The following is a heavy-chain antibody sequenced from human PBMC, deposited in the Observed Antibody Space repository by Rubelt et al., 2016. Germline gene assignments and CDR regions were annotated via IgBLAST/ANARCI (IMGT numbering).Heavy chain of an antibody. V-gene: IGHV3-23*04. CDR1: GFTFSSYG. Sequence: VEFGGGLAQPGGSLRLSCAASGFTFSSYGMSGVRQAPGEGPEWVSSISGGAHAPYFGEYVKGRFTLSRDNSKHTLFLQMNSLRAEDTALYYCAKDPEAYSASSPGDYWGQGTLVTVSS. D-gene: IGHD6-6*01. CDR3: AKDPEAYSASSPGDY. CDR2: ISGGAHAP. J-gene: IGHJ4*02.